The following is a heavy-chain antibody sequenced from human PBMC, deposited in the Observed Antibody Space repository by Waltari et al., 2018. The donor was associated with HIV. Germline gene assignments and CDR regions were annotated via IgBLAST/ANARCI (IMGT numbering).Heavy chain of an antibody. CDR2: KKQDGREK. CDR3: ARDLYSSGWGYFDY. Sequence: EVQLVESGGGLVQPGGSLKLSCAASGFTFSSHWISWVPPAQGKGLEGVAKKKQDGREKYDVDSVKARFTISRDNAKNSLYLQMNSLRAEDTAVYYCARDLYSSGWGYFDYWGQGTLVTVSS. CDR1: GFTFSSHW. V-gene: IGHV3-7*01. D-gene: IGHD6-19*01. J-gene: IGHJ4*02.